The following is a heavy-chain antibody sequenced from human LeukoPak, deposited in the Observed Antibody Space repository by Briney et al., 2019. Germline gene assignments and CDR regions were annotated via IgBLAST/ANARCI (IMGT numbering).Heavy chain of an antibody. CDR3: ARGRKYTSGYRVTELGSGYSDY. CDR2: ISAYNGNT. V-gene: IGHV1-18*01. J-gene: IGHJ4*02. CDR1: GYTFTSYG. D-gene: IGHD5-18*01. Sequence: ASVKVSCKASGYTFTSYGISWVRQAPGQGLELMGWISAYNGNTNYAQKPQGRVTMTTDTSTSTAYMELRSLRSDDTAVYYCARGRKYTSGYRVTELGSGYSDYWGQGTLVTVSS.